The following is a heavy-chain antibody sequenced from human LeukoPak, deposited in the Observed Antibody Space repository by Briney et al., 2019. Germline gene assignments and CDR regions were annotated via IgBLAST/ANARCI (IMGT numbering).Heavy chain of an antibody. CDR3: ARGILGYCSGGSCYSFPH. CDR2: INHSGST. J-gene: IGHJ1*01. D-gene: IGHD2-15*01. V-gene: IGHV4-34*01. Sequence: PSETLSLTCAVYGGSFSGYYWSWIRQPPGKGLEWIGEINHSGSTNYNPSLKSRVTISVDTSKNQFSLKLSSVTAADTAVYYCARGILGYCSGGSCYSFPHWGQGTLVTASS. CDR1: GGSFSGYY.